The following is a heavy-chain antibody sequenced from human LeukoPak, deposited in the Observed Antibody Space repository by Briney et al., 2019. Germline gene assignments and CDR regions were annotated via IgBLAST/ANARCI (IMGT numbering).Heavy chain of an antibody. J-gene: IGHJ4*02. D-gene: IGHD2-15*01. CDR1: GFTFSSYG. V-gene: IGHV3-30*02. CDR2: IRYDGSNK. CDR3: AKDTHSRHSIVVVVAATDY. Sequence: PGGSLRLSSAASGFTFSSYGMHWVRQAPGKGLEWVAFIRYDGSNKYYADSVKGRFTISRDNSKNTLYLQMNSLRAEDTAVYYCAKDTHSRHSIVVVVAATDYWGQGTLVTVSS.